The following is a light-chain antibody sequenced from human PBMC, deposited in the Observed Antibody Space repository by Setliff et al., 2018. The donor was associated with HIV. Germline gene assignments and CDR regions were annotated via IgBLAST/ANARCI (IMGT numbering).Light chain of an antibody. CDR2: DVS. J-gene: IGLJ1*01. CDR3: SSYTSSSTYV. CDR1: SSDVGGYNY. V-gene: IGLV2-14*01. Sequence: QSALTQPASVSGSPGQSITISCTGTSSDVGGYNYVSWYQQHPGKAPKLMISDVSKRPSGVSSRFSGSKSGNTASLTISGLQAEDEAAYYCSSYTSSSTYVFATGTKVTVL.